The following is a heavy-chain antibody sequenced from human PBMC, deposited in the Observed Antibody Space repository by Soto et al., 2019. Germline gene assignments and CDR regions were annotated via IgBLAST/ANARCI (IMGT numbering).Heavy chain of an antibody. D-gene: IGHD6-19*01. Sequence: QVQLQESGPGLVKPSETLSLTCDVSGDSISSSDYYWGWIRQPPGKGLEWIGSIYYSGSTYYTPSLQGRVAISADTAKNQFSLKLNSVTAADTAVYYCASRTVNIRTFYSGLKTNCLESWGQGSLVTVSS. CDR2: IYYSGST. CDR1: GDSISSSDYY. CDR3: ASRTVNIRTFYSGLKTNCLES. J-gene: IGHJ5*01. V-gene: IGHV4-39*01.